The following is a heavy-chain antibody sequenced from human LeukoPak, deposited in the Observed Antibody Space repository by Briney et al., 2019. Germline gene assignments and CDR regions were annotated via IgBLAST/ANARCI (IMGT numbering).Heavy chain of an antibody. D-gene: IGHD2-8*01. CDR3: ATRCTNGVCSKAYYMDV. V-gene: IGHV1-2*02. J-gene: IGHJ6*03. Sequence: ASVKVSCKASGYTLTSYYLHWVRQAPGQGLEWLGWINLNGGGTLSAQKFQGRVTMTRDASISTAYMELSGLRADETAVYYCATRCTNGVCSKAYYMDVWGKGTTVTVSS. CDR1: GYTLTSYY. CDR2: INLNGGGT.